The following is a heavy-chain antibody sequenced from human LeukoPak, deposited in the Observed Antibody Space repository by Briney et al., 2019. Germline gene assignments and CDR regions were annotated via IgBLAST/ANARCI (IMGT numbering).Heavy chain of an antibody. D-gene: IGHD6-6*01. CDR1: GFTFSSYS. CDR3: AKHGIAARWGAFDI. V-gene: IGHV3-33*06. J-gene: IGHJ3*02. CDR2: IWYDGSNK. Sequence: GGSLRLSCAASGFTFSSYSMHWVRQAPGKGLEWVAVIWYDGSNKYYADSVKGRFTISRDNSKNTLYLQMNSLRAEDTAVYYCAKHGIAARWGAFDIWGQGTMVTVSS.